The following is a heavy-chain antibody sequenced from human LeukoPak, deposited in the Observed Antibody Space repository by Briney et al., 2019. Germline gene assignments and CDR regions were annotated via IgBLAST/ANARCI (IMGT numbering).Heavy chain of an antibody. CDR1: RFTFSSYW. V-gene: IGHV3-74*01. CDR2: INSDGSST. J-gene: IGHJ4*02. Sequence: GGSLRLSCAASRFTFSSYWMHWVRQAPGKGLVWVSRINSDGSSTSYADSVKGRFTISRDNAKNTLYLQMNSLRAEDTAVYYCARGWNHLNFDYWGQGTLVTVSS. CDR3: ARGWNHLNFDY. D-gene: IGHD1-14*01.